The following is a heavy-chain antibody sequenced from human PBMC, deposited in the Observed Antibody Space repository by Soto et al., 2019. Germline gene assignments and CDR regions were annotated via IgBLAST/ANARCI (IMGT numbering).Heavy chain of an antibody. CDR3: AGGQYYFDY. CDR1: GFPFSSYG. CDR2: ISYDGTNQ. D-gene: IGHD2-15*01. V-gene: IGHV3-30*03. J-gene: IGHJ4*02. Sequence: QVQLVESGGGVVQPGRSLRLSCAASGFPFSSYGMHWVRQAPGKGLDWVALISYDGTNQYYADSVKGRFTVSRDNSKNTLYLQMSSRRAEDTAVYYCAGGQYYFDYCGQGTLVSVSS.